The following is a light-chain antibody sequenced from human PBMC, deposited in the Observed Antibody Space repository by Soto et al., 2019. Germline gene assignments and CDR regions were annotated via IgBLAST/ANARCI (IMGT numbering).Light chain of an antibody. CDR2: GAS. V-gene: IGKV3-15*01. Sequence: EIVMTHPPATLSVSPGERATLSCRASRSVSSNLAWYQQKPGQAPRLLMYGASTRATGIPARFSGSGSGTEFTLTISSLQSEDVAVYYCQQYHNWPPYTFGQGTKLEIK. CDR3: QQYHNWPPYT. CDR1: RSVSSN. J-gene: IGKJ2*01.